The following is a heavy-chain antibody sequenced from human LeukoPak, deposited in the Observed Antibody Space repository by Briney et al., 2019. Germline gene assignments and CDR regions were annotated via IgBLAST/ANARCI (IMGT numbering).Heavy chain of an antibody. J-gene: IGHJ4*02. Sequence: PGGTLRLSCAASGFTFSSYGMSWVRQTPGKGLEWVSRVSASGGRTYYADSVKGRFTISRDNSKNTLYLQMNSLRAEDTAVYYCAKDRSKIFDYWGQGTLVTVSS. CDR2: VSASGGRT. D-gene: IGHD3-10*01. CDR1: GFTFSSYG. CDR3: AKDRSKIFDY. V-gene: IGHV3-23*01.